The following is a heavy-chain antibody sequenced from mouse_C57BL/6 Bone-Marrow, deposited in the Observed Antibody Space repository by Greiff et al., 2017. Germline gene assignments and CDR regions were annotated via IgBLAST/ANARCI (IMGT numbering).Heavy chain of an antibody. CDR2: ISGGGGNT. V-gene: IGHV5-9*01. CDR3: ARGYYYGSSLYFDY. J-gene: IGHJ2*01. D-gene: IGHD1-1*01. Sequence: DVLLVESGGGLVKPGGSLKLSCAASGFTFSSYTMSWVRQTPEQRLEWVATISGGGGNTYYPDSVKGRFTISRDNAKNTLYLQVSSLKSEDTALYYCARGYYYGSSLYFDYWGQGTTLTVSS. CDR1: GFTFSSYT.